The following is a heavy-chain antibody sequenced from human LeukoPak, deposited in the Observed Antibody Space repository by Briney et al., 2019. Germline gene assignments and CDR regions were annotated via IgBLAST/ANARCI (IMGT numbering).Heavy chain of an antibody. D-gene: IGHD4-17*01. CDR1: GCSINTSSYY. J-gene: IGHJ5*02. V-gene: IGHV4-39*01. CDR3: ARHNSYGDYARNWFDP. CDR2: IYYSGST. Sequence: KPSETPSLTPPVPGCSINTSSYYLGWIRHPPGKGLEWIWRIYYSGSTYYNPSLKSRVTISVDTSKNQFSLKLSSVTAADTAVYYCARHNSYGDYARNWFDPWGQGTLVTVSS.